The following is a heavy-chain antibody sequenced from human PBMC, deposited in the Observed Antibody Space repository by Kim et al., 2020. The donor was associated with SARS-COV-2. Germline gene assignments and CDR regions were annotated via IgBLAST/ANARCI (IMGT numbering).Heavy chain of an antibody. CDR1: GGSISSYY. CDR2: IYYSGST. CDR3: ARAFFYYDSSGYYWDPYYYYGMDV. Sequence: SETLSLTCTVSGGSISSYYWSWIRQPPGKGLEWIGYIYYSGSTNYNPSLKSRVTISVDTSKNQFSLKLSSVTAADTAVYYCARAFFYYDSSGYYWDPYYYYGMDVWGQGTTVTVSS. J-gene: IGHJ6*02. D-gene: IGHD3-22*01. V-gene: IGHV4-59*01.